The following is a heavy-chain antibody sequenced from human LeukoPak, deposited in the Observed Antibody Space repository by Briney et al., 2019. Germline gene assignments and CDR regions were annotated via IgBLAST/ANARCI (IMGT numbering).Heavy chain of an antibody. J-gene: IGHJ4*02. CDR2: IKSKTDGGTT. CDR1: GFTFTNAW. V-gene: IGHV3-15*01. Sequence: PGGSLRLSCGASGFTFTNAWMNWVRQAPGKGLEWIGRIKSKTDGGTTDYAAPVKGRFTISRDDSKNTLYLQMNSLKTEDTAVYYCTTSPWHIVVVTADYWGQGTLVTVSS. CDR3: TTSPWHIVVVTADY. D-gene: IGHD2-21*02.